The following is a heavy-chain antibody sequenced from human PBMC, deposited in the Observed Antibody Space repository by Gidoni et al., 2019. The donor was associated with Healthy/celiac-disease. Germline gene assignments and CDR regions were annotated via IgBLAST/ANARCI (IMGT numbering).Heavy chain of an antibody. Sequence: QVQLVESGGGLVTPGGSLRRSFAASGFTFMSYYMIWLRQAPGKGLEWVAYISSSGSTIYDADSVKGRFTITRDNAKNSLYLQMNSRRAEDTAVYYCARVLGDSSGPFYYYYMDVWGKGTTVTVSS. D-gene: IGHD3-22*01. V-gene: IGHV3-11*01. CDR2: ISSSGSTI. CDR1: GFTFMSYY. CDR3: ARVLGDSSGPFYYYYMDV. J-gene: IGHJ6*03.